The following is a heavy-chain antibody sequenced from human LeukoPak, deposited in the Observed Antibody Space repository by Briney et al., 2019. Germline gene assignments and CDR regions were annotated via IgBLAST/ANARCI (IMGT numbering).Heavy chain of an antibody. V-gene: IGHV3-30*02. D-gene: IGHD5-12*01. CDR2: IRYEGSNK. CDR3: XXXXGGGYDWRDAFDI. Sequence: GGSLTLSCAASGFSFSSYGMHWVRPAPGKGLGWVAFIRYEGSNKYYADSVKGRCTITRDNSKNTLYVQMNSLRADDTAVYYXXXXXGGGYDWRDAFDIWGQGTMVTVSS. CDR1: GFSFSSYG. J-gene: IGHJ3*02.